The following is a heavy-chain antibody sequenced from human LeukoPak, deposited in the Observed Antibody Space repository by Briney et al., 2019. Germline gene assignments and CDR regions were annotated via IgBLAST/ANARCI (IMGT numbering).Heavy chain of an antibody. CDR2: INPKNAGT. J-gene: IGHJ6*03. Sequence: ASVKVSCKASGYTFTGHYMHWVRQAPGQGLEWMGWINPKNAGTNFAQRFQGRVTMTRDTSISTVYMELSRLRSDDTALYYCARDLRYSSGWSASGMDVWGKGTTVTISS. V-gene: IGHV1-2*02. CDR3: ARDLRYSSGWSASGMDV. D-gene: IGHD6-19*01. CDR1: GYTFTGHY.